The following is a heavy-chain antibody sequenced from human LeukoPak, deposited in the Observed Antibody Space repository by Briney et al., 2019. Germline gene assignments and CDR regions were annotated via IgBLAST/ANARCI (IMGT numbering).Heavy chain of an antibody. CDR2: ISSSGSTI. CDR3: ARDGDHYYGSGSALYYYYYGMDV. CDR1: GFTFSSYE. V-gene: IGHV3-48*03. J-gene: IGHJ6*02. D-gene: IGHD3-10*01. Sequence: GGSLRLSCAASGFTFSSYEMNWVRQAPGKGLEWVSYISSSGSTIYYADSVKGRFTISRDNAKNSLYLQMNSLRAEDTAVYYCARDGDHYYGSGSALYYYYYGMDVWGQGTTVTVSS.